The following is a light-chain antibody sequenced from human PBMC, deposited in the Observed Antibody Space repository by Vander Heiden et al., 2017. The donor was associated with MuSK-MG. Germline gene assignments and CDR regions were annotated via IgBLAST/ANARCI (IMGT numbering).Light chain of an antibody. CDR3: QQDNNCPWT. V-gene: IGKV3-15*01. CDR2: GAS. CDR1: QSVSSN. Sequence: EIVMTQSPATLSVSPGERATLSCRASQSVSSNLAWYQQKPGQAPRLLIYGASTRATGIPARFSGSGSGTEFTLTISSLQSEDFAVYYCQQDNNCPWTFGQGTKVEIK. J-gene: IGKJ1*01.